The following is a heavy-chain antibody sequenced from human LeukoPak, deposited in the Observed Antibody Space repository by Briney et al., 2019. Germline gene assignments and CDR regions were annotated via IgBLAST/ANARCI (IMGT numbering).Heavy chain of an antibody. V-gene: IGHV3-48*04. J-gene: IGHJ4*02. CDR2: ISSSSSTI. D-gene: IGHD5-12*01. Sequence: GGSLRLSCAASGFTFSSYSMNWVRQAPGKGLEWVSYISSSSSTIDYADSVKGRFTISRDNAKNSLYLQMNSLRAEDTAVYYCARDRESGYDSDISDYWGQGTLVTVSS. CDR1: GFTFSSYS. CDR3: ARDRESGYDSDISDY.